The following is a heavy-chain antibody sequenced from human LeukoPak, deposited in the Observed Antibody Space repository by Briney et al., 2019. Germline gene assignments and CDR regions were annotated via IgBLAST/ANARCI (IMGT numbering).Heavy chain of an antibody. V-gene: IGHV4-59*01. CDR1: GGSFSGYY. CDR2: IYYSGST. CDR3: ASSFGVATGSFDY. D-gene: IGHD3-3*01. J-gene: IGHJ4*02. Sequence: SETLSLTCAVYGGSFSGYYWSWIRQPPGKGLEWIGYIYYSGSTNYNPSLKSRVTISVDTSKNQFSLKLSSVTAADTAVYYCASSFGVATGSFDYWGQGTLVTVSS.